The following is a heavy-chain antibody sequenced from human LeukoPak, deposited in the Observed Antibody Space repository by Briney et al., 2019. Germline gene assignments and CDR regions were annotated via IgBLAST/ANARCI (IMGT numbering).Heavy chain of an antibody. CDR3: TRGGITFDY. V-gene: IGHV3-66*01. J-gene: IGHJ4*02. CDR2: IYSSGDT. D-gene: IGHD1-20*01. CDR1: GFSVSSNY. Sequence: GGSLRLSCAASGFSVSSNYMSWVRQAPGKGLEWVSVIYSSGDTYDADSVKGRFTISRDNSKNTLYLQMNSLRAEDTAVYYCTRGGITFDYWGQGTLVTVSS.